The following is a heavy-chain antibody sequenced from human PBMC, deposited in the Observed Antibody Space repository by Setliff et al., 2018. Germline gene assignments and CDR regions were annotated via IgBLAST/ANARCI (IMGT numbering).Heavy chain of an antibody. J-gene: IGHJ4*02. CDR1: GFTFGDYA. CDR3: TRDPPTMIVAHYYFDY. Sequence: GGSLRLSCTASGFTFGDYAMSWVRQAPGKGLEWVGSIRSKAYGGTTEYAASVKGRFTISRDDSKSIAYLQMNSLKTEDTAVYYCTRDPPTMIVAHYYFDYWGQGTLVTAPQ. D-gene: IGHD3-22*01. CDR2: IRSKAYGGTT. V-gene: IGHV3-49*04.